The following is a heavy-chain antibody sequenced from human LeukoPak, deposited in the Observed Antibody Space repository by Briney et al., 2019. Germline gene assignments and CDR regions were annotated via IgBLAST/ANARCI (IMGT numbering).Heavy chain of an antibody. CDR1: GFIFSSYW. CDR2: IKQDGSEK. V-gene: IGHV3-7*01. J-gene: IGHJ4*02. CDR3: ASLGPYGGLDY. D-gene: IGHD4-23*01. Sequence: GGSLRLSCAASGFIFSSYWMSWARQAPGKGLEWVANIKQDGSEKYYVDSVKGRFTISRDNAKNSLYLQMNSLRAEDTAVYYCASLGPYGGLDYWGQGTLVTVSS.